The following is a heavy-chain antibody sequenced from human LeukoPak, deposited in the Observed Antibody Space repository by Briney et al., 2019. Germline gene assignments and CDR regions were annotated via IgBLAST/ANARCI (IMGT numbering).Heavy chain of an antibody. V-gene: IGHV4-30-4*01. J-gene: IGHJ6*02. CDR2: IYYTGRT. Sequence: SETLSLTCTVSGGSISSGDFHWSWVRQPPGKGLEWIGYIYYTGRTYYSPSLKSRVTISVGTSKNQFSLKLNSVTATDTAVYYCARGRSNYYGMDVWGQGTTVTVSS. D-gene: IGHD1-26*01. CDR3: ARGRSNYYGMDV. CDR1: GGSISSGDFH.